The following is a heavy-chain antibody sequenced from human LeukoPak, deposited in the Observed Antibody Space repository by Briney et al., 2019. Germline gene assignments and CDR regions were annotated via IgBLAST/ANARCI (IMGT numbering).Heavy chain of an antibody. CDR1: GGTFSSYA. V-gene: IGHV1-69*04. J-gene: IGHJ6*02. Sequence: GASVKVSCKASGGTFSSYAISWVRQAPGQGLEWMGRIIPILGIANYAQKFQGRVTITADKSTSTAYMELSSLRSEDTAVYYCAILSGYSSSWYKDYYYGMAVWGQGTTVTVSS. CDR3: AILSGYSSSWYKDYYYGMAV. CDR2: IIPILGIA. D-gene: IGHD6-13*01.